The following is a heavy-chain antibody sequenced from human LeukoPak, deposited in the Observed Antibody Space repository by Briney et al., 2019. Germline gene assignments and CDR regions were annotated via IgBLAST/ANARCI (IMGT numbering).Heavy chain of an antibody. CDR2: ISGYNGNT. CDR1: GYTFTSYG. V-gene: IGHV1-18*01. D-gene: IGHD5-18*01. Sequence: AASVKVSCKASGYTFTSYGISWVRQAPGQGLEWMGWISGYNGNTKYAQKVQGRVTMTTDTSTSTAYMELRSLRSDDTAVYYCARGYSYGSDYYYGMDVWGQGTTVTVSS. J-gene: IGHJ6*02. CDR3: ARGYSYGSDYYYGMDV.